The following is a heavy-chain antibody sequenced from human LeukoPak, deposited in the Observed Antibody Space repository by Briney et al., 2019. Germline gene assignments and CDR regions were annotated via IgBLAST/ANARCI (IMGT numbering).Heavy chain of an antibody. V-gene: IGHV3-74*01. CDR2: VSSDGSST. CDR3: ARRLGLGFGEYSNNWFDP. CDR1: GFTFSSYW. D-gene: IGHD3-10*01. Sequence: GGSLRLSCAASGFTFSSYWMHWVRQAPGKGLVWVSRVSSDGSSTTYADSVKGRFTISRDNAKNSLYLQMNSLRAEDTAVYYCARRLGLGFGEYSNNWFDPWGQGTLVTVSS. J-gene: IGHJ5*02.